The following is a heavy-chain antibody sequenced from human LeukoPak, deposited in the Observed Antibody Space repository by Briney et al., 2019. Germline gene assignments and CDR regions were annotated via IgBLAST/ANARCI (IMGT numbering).Heavy chain of an antibody. J-gene: IGHJ6*02. CDR1: GFTFSTYE. Sequence: PGGSLRLSCAASGFTFSTYEMNWVRQAPGKGLEWVSYISGGGSNIYYADSVKGRFTVSRDNSKNTVFVEMNSLRAEDTAMYYCARGPYYGSGSHFSYYGMDVWGQGTTVTVSS. V-gene: IGHV3-48*03. CDR2: ISGGGSNI. CDR3: ARGPYYGSGSHFSYYGMDV. D-gene: IGHD3-10*01.